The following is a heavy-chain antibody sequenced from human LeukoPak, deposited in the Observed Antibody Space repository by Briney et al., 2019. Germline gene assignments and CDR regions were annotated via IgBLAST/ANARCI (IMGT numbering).Heavy chain of an antibody. CDR3: ARGGGSGWPFDY. CDR1: GFTFSSYSSYW. J-gene: IGHJ4*02. D-gene: IGHD6-19*01. V-gene: IGHV3-7*01. Sequence: GGSPRLSCAASGFTFSSYSSYWMSWVRQAPGKGLEWVANIKEDGSEKYYVDSVKGRFTISRDNAKNSVHLQMNSLRAEDTAVYYCARGGGSGWPFDYWGQGTLVTVSS. CDR2: IKEDGSEK.